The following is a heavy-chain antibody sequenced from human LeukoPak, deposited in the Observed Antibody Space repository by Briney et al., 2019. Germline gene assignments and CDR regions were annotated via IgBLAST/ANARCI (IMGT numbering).Heavy chain of an antibody. V-gene: IGHV1-46*01. CDR2: INPSGGST. D-gene: IGHD5-18*01. CDR3: ARGDYEYSYGYFDY. CDR1: RYTHPRYY. J-gene: IGHJ4*02. Sequence: SVQDSRMASRYTHPRYYMHSVRPATAQELEWMGIINPSGGSTSYAHKFRGRVTMTRDTSTSTVYMELSSLRSEDTAVYYCARGDYEYSYGYFDYWGQGTLVTGSS.